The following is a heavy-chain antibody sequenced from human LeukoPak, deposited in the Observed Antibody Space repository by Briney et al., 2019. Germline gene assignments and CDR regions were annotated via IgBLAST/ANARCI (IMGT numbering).Heavy chain of an antibody. V-gene: IGHV4-61*01. CDR1: GYSISSGYY. D-gene: IGHD2-2*01. CDR3: ARVYCSSTSCYLGWFDP. CDR2: IYYSGST. Sequence: SETLSLTCAVSGYSISSGYYWGWIRQPPGKGLEWIGYIYYSGSTNYNPSLKSRVTISVDTSKNQFSLKLSSVTAADTAVYYCARVYCSSTSCYLGWFDPWGQGTLVTVSS. J-gene: IGHJ5*02.